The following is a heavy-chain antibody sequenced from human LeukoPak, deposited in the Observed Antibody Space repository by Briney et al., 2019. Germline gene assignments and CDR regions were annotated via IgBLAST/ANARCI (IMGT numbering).Heavy chain of an antibody. J-gene: IGHJ3*02. Sequence: SETLSLTCTVSGGSISSSSYYWGWIRQPPGKGPEWIGSIYYIGTTYYNPSLKSRVTISVDTSKNQFSLKLSSVTAADTAVYYCARGRSYDILTGFWENDAFDIWGQGTMVTVSS. D-gene: IGHD3-9*01. CDR2: IYYIGTT. CDR3: ARGRSYDILTGFWENDAFDI. CDR1: GGSISSSSYY. V-gene: IGHV4-39*07.